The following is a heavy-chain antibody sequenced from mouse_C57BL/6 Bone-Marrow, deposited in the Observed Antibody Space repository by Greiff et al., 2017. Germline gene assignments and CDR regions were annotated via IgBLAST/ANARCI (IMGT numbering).Heavy chain of an antibody. Sequence: VQLQQSGAELVRPGTSVKLSCKASGYTFTSYWMHWVKQRPGQGLEWIGVIDPSDSYTNYNQKFKGKATLTVDTSSSTAYMQLSSLTSEDSAVYYCARYDYDAMDYWGQGTSVTVSS. CDR3: ARYDYDAMDY. CDR1: GYTFTSYW. V-gene: IGHV1-59*01. CDR2: IDPSDSYT. J-gene: IGHJ4*01.